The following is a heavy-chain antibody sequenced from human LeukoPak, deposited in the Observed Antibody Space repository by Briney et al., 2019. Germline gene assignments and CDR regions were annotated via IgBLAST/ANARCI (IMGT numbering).Heavy chain of an antibody. CDR2: IKGDGSST. CDR3: ARSDAFDI. V-gene: IGHV3-74*01. Sequence: PGGSLRLSCAASGFTFSSYWMHWVRHTPGKGLVWVSRIKGDGSSTSYADSVKGRFTISRDNSKNTLYLQMNSLRAEDTAVYYCARSDAFDIWGQGTMVTVSS. J-gene: IGHJ3*02. CDR1: GFTFSSYW.